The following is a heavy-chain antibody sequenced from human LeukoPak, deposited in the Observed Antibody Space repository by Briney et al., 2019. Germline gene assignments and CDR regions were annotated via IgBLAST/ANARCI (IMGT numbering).Heavy chain of an antibody. D-gene: IGHD2-15*01. Sequence: ASVKVSCKASGYTFTSYGISWVRQAPGQGLEWMGWISAYNGNTNYAQKLQGRVTMTTNTSTSTAYMELRSLRSDDTAVYYCARDGRGIVVVVAASARFDPWGQGTLVTVSS. CDR3: ARDGRGIVVVVAASARFDP. CDR2: ISAYNGNT. V-gene: IGHV1-18*01. CDR1: GYTFTSYG. J-gene: IGHJ5*02.